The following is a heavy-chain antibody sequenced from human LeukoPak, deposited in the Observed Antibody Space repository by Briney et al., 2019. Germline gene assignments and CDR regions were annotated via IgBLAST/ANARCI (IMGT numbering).Heavy chain of an antibody. CDR3: AHGAMYQLDY. Sequence: GGSLRLSCAASGFTVSSNYMNWVRQAPGKGLEWVSVIYSGGSIYYVDSVKGRFTISRDNSRNTLFLQMNSLRAEDTAVYYCAHGAMYQLDYWGQGTLVTVSS. CDR2: IYSGGSI. CDR1: GFTVSSNY. D-gene: IGHD2-2*01. J-gene: IGHJ4*02. V-gene: IGHV3-53*01.